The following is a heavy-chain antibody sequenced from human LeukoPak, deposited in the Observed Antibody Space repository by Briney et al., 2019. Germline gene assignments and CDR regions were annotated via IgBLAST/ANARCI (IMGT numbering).Heavy chain of an antibody. V-gene: IGHV1-2*02. D-gene: IGHD5-18*01. J-gene: IGHJ3*02. CDR3: ARDKVDTAMVTYAFDI. CDR2: INPNSGGT. Sequence: GASVKVSCKASGYTFTGYYMHWVRQAPGQGLEWMGWINPNSGGTNYAQKFQGRVTMTRDTSISTAYMELSRLRSDDTAVYYCARDKVDTAMVTYAFDIWGQGTMVTVSS. CDR1: GYTFTGYY.